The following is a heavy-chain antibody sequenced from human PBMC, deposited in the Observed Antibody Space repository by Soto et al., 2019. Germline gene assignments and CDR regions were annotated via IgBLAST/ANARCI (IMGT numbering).Heavy chain of an antibody. V-gene: IGHV3-23*01. J-gene: IGHJ6*03. CDR2: ISGSGGST. CDR1: GFTFSSYA. CDR3: ARGSGGSCYDCYYYYMDV. D-gene: IGHD2-15*01. Sequence: GGSLRLSCAASGFTFSSYAMSWVRQAPGKGLEWVSAISGSGGSTYYADSVKGRFTISRDNSKNTLYLQMNSLRAEDTAVYYCARGSGGSCYDCYYYYMDVWGKGTTVTVSS.